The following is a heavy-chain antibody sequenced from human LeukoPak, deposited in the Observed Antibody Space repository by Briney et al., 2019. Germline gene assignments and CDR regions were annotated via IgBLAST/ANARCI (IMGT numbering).Heavy chain of an antibody. CDR3: AKVLAYYFDY. CDR2: IGSGT. J-gene: IGHJ4*02. Sequence: GGSLRLSCVGSGFTSIACALTWARQAPGKGLEWVSAIGSGTYYADSVKGRFTISRDNSKNTLYLQMNSLRAEDTAVYYCAKVLAYYFDYWGQGTLVTVSS. CDR1: GFTSIACA. V-gene: IGHV3-23*01.